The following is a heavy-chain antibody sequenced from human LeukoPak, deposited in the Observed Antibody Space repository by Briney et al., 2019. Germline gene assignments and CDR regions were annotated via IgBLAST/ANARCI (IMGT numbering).Heavy chain of an antibody. D-gene: IGHD2-2*01. CDR3: ARAPIVVVPTRRPTYFGY. V-gene: IGHV3-7*01. CDR2: IKQDGSEK. Sequence: GGSLRLSCAASGFAFSSYWMSWVRQAPGKGLEWVANIKQDGSEKYYVDSVKGRFAISRDNAQNSLYLQMNSLGAEDTAVYYCARAPIVVVPTRRPTYFGYWGQGALVTVSS. J-gene: IGHJ4*02. CDR1: GFAFSSYW.